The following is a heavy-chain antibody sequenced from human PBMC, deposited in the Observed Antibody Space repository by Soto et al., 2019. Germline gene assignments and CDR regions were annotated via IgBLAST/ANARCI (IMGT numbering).Heavy chain of an antibody. J-gene: IGHJ6*03. Sequence: PSETLSLTCTVSGGSISSYYWSWIRQPPGKGLEWIGYIYYSGSTNYNPSLKSRVTISVDTSKNQFSLKLSSVTAADTAVYYCAREAEILVYIVDHEDYHYYMDFWGKGTTVTVSS. CDR2: IYYSGST. D-gene: IGHD2-21*01. V-gene: IGHV4-59*01. CDR1: GGSISSYY. CDR3: AREAEILVYIVDHEDYHYYMDF.